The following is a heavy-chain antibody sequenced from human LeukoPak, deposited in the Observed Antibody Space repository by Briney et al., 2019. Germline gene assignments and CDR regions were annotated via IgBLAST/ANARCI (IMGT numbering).Heavy chain of an antibody. D-gene: IGHD3-10*01. CDR1: GYTFTSCA. CDR3: ASSPGREFGEFWGSEPNWFDP. J-gene: IGHJ5*02. V-gene: IGHV7-4-1*02. CDR2: INTNTGNP. Sequence: ASVKVFCKASGYTFTSCAMNWVRPAPGQGLVWMGWINTNTGNPTYAQGFTGRFVFSLDTSVSTAYLQSSSLKADDTAVYYYASSPGREFGEFWGSEPNWFDPWGQGTLVTVSS.